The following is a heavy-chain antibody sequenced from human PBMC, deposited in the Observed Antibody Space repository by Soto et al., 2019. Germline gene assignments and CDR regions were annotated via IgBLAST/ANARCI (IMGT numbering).Heavy chain of an antibody. Sequence: WVTLSLTCSLLGDSIRNTRFYWGWVRQSPEKGLEWIGSISHDGHAYYNPSLKSRVTVFADTSRNQFSLTMKSVTVADTALYFCAGQVYCDYLGGNWFDPWGQGALVTVSS. V-gene: IGHV4-39*01. J-gene: IGHJ5*02. CDR3: AGQVYCDYLGGNWFDP. CDR1: GDSIRNTRFY. D-gene: IGHD4-17*01. CDR2: ISHDGHA.